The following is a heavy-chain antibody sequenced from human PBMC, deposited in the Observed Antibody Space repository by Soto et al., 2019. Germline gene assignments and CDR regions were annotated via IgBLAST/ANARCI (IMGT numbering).Heavy chain of an antibody. CDR2: ISAYNGNT. J-gene: IGHJ6*02. V-gene: IGHV1-18*01. CDR1: GYTFTSYG. CDR3: ARDAWFGGDYSKYYYYYYGMDV. D-gene: IGHD4-4*01. Sequence: ASVKVSCKASGYTFTSYGISWVRQAPGQGLEWMGWISAYNGNTNYAQKLQGRVTMTTDTSTSTAYMELRSLRSDDTAVYYCARDAWFGGDYSKYYYYYYGMDVWGQGTTVTVSS.